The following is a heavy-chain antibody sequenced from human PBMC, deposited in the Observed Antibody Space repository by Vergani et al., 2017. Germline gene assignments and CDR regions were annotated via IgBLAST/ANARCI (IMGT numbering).Heavy chain of an antibody. CDR1: GGSISSYY. CDR2: IYYSGST. CDR3: ARLSITMIARGAFDI. Sequence: QVQLQESGPGLVKPSETLSLTCTVSGGSISSYYWSWIRQPPGKGLEWIGYIYYSGSTNYNPSLKSRVTISVDTSKNQFSLKLSSVTAADTAVYYCARLSITMIARGAFDIWGQGTTVTVSS. V-gene: IGHV4-59*08. J-gene: IGHJ3*02. D-gene: IGHD3-22*01.